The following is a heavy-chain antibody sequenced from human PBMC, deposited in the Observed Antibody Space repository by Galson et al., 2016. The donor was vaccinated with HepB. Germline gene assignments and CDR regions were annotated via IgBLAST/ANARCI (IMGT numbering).Heavy chain of an antibody. Sequence: SLRLSCAGSGFIFSYAWMTWVRQAPGKGLEWVGRVKSRADGGTTDYAAPVKGRFTISRDDSKNTLFLHMNSLKTEDTAVYYCATVRRFFDWMFLGATFDKWGQGTPVTVSS. D-gene: IGHD3-9*01. CDR1: GFIFSYAW. V-gene: IGHV3-15*05. CDR3: ATVRRFFDWMFLGATFDK. J-gene: IGHJ3*02. CDR2: VKSRADGGTT.